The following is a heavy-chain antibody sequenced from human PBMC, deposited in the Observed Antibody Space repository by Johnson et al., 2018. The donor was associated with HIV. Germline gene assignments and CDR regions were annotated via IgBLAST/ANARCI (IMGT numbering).Heavy chain of an antibody. Sequence: VQLVESGGGLVQPGGSLRLSCAASGFTFSSYWMHWVRQAPGKGLEWVSGIAWTGANAGYADSVEGRFTISSDNSRDTLSLQMNSLRVEDTALYYCARDRLLWFRELWPHDAFDIWGQGTMVTVSS. CDR3: ARDRLLWFRELWPHDAFDI. J-gene: IGHJ3*02. V-gene: IGHV3-74*01. CDR1: GFTFSSYW. CDR2: IAWTGANA. D-gene: IGHD3-10*01.